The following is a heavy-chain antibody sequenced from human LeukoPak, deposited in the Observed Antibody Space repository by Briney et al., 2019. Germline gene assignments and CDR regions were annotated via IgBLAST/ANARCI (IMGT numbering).Heavy chain of an antibody. D-gene: IGHD6-13*01. CDR2: IYHTGST. V-gene: IGHV4-4*02. CDR1: GGSISNTEW. J-gene: IGHJ6*02. Sequence: SGTLSLTCGVSGGSISNTEWWSWVRQPPGKGLEWIGEIYHTGSTNYNPSLKSRVTISVDKSKNQFSLRLSSVTAADTAVYFCARDLRYTSSWYYYGMDVWGQGTTVTVSS. CDR3: ARDLRYTSSWYYYGMDV.